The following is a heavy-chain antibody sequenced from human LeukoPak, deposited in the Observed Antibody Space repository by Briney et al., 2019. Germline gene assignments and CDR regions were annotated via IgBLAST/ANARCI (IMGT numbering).Heavy chain of an antibody. CDR1: GYTLTDLS. CDR3: ATLYYDSSGLWFDY. V-gene: IGHV1-24*01. CDR2: FDPEDGET. D-gene: IGHD3-22*01. Sequence: ASVKVSCKVSGYTLTDLSMHWVRQAPGKGLEWMGGFDPEDGETIYAQKFQGRVTMTEDTSTDTAYMELSSLRSEDTAVYYCATLYYDSSGLWFDYWGQGTLVTVSS. J-gene: IGHJ4*02.